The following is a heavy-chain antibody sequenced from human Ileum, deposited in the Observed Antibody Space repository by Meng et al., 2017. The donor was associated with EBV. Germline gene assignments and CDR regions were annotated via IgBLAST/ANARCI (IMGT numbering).Heavy chain of an antibody. CDR2: MSYSGST. CDR3: AGDPHSGSPH. D-gene: IGHD1-26*01. V-gene: IGHV4-61*01. Sequence: QGQLAESGSGLVKPSATLSLTCTVSGGSVSSAHSFWTWIRQPPGKGLEWIGYMSYSGSTNYSPPLESRVTISVDTSKNQFSLKLSSVTAADTAVYYCAGDPHSGSPHWGQGTLVTVSS. CDR1: GGSVSSAHSF. J-gene: IGHJ4*02.